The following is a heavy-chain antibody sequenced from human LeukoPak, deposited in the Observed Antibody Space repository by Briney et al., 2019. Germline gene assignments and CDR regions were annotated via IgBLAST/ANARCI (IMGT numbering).Heavy chain of an antibody. Sequence: GRSLRLSCATSEFTFSSYDMHWVRQAPGKGLEWVAVIWFDGSNKYYADSVKGRFTISRDNSKNTLYLQMNSLRAEDTAVYYCVRALMGDDDHWGQGTLVIVSS. CDR3: VRALMGDDDH. J-gene: IGHJ4*02. CDR2: IWFDGSNK. CDR1: EFTFSSYD. V-gene: IGHV3-33*01. D-gene: IGHD2-8*01.